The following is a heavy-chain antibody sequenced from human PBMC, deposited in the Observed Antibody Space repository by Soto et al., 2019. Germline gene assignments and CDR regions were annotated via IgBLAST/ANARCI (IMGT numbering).Heavy chain of an antibody. J-gene: IGHJ4*02. CDR2: IIPIFGTA. CDR3: ARARAVAGTSHFDY. D-gene: IGHD6-19*01. CDR1: GGTFSSYA. Sequence: SVKVSFKASGGTFSSYAISWVRQAPGQGLEWMGGIIPIFGTANYAQKFQGRVTITADESTSTAYMELSSLRSEDTAVYYCARARAVAGTSHFDYWGQGTLVTVSS. V-gene: IGHV1-69*13.